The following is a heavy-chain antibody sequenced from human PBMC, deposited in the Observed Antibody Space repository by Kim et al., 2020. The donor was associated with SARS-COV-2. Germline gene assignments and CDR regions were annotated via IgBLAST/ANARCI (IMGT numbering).Heavy chain of an antibody. D-gene: IGHD4-17*01. CDR3: ARGGDYGGKGNAFDI. V-gene: IGHV4-31*02. Sequence: PSLKSRVTISVDTSKNQFSLKLSSVTAADTAVYYCARGGDYGGKGNAFDIWGQGTMVTVSS. J-gene: IGHJ3*02.